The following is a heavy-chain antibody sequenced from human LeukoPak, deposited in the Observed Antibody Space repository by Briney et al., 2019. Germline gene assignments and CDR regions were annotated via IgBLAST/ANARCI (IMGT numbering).Heavy chain of an antibody. V-gene: IGHV4-59*08. CDR1: GGSINIYY. Sequence: PSETLSLTCTASGGSINIYYWSWLPQPPGEGLEWLGYIYYSGSHNYNPSLKSRVTISVDTSKNQFSLKLSSLTEADTAVYYCARHRGSGYPYFDCWGQGTLVTVSS. CDR3: ARHRGSGYPYFDC. CDR2: IYYSGSH. D-gene: IGHD3-22*01. J-gene: IGHJ4*02.